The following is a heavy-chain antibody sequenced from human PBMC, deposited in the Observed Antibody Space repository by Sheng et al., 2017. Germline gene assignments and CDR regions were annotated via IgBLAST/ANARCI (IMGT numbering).Heavy chain of an antibody. V-gene: IGHV3-7*01. CDR2: INQDESDI. D-gene: IGHD3-10*01. CDR1: GYPLRNYW. Sequence: EVQLVESGGGLVQPGGSLRLSCAASGYPLRNYWMSWVRQAPGKGLEWVANINQDESDINYVDSVKGRFTISRDNAKNSLYLQMNRLRVEDTAVYYCAKGATLVRGARPYHFMDVWGQGTTVTVSS. J-gene: IGHJ6*03. CDR3: AKGATLVRGARPYHFMDV.